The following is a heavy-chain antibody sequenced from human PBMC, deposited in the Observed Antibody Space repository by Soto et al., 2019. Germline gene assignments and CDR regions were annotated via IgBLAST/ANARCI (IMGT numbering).Heavy chain of an antibody. Sequence: QVQLVQSGAEVKKPGASVKVSCKASGYTFTSYYMHWVRQAPGQGLEWMGIINPSGGSTRYAQRFRGSVSMIRDTSTSTVSMELCSLRSEDTAVYSCARYLNGNECCSGGSCDSGLPLHFDYWGQGTLVTVSS. CDR2: INPSGGST. J-gene: IGHJ4*02. CDR3: ARYLNGNECCSGGSCDSGLPLHFDY. D-gene: IGHD2-15*01. CDR1: GYTFTSYY. V-gene: IGHV1-46*03.